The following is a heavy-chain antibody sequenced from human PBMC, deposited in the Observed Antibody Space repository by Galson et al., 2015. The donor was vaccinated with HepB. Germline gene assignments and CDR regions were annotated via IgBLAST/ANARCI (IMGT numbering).Heavy chain of an antibody. V-gene: IGHV4-34*01. Sequence: SETLSLTCAVYGGSFSGCYWSWIRQPPGKGLEWIGEINHSGSTNYNPSLKSRVTISVDTSKNQFSLKLSSVTAADTAVYYCARAAPRGKAAGTIRGSPGVWFDPWGQGTLVTVSS. CDR2: INHSGST. D-gene: IGHD6-13*01. CDR1: GGSFSGCY. J-gene: IGHJ5*02. CDR3: ARAAPRGKAAGTIRGSPGVWFDP.